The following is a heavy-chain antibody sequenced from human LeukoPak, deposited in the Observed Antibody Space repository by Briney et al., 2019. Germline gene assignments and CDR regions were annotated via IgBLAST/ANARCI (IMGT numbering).Heavy chain of an antibody. D-gene: IGHD6-19*01. J-gene: IGHJ4*02. CDR3: ARGSTSDWPLDH. V-gene: IGHV1-3*01. CDR1: GYIFSGYA. CDR2: IDADNGDT. Sequence: GASVKVSCTASGYIFSGYAIHWVRQAPGQRLEWMGWIDADNGDTRYSQMFQGRVTITRDTSANTVHMKLSSLRSEDTAVYYCARGSTSDWPLDHWGQGTLVPISS.